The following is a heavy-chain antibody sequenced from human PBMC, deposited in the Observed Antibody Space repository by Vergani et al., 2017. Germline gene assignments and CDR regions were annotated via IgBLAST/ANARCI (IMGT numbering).Heavy chain of an antibody. CDR1: GGSISSGSYY. J-gene: IGHJ5*02. CDR2: IYTSGST. D-gene: IGHD2-2*01. CDR3: ARGLYCSSTSCYVADWFDP. V-gene: IGHV4-61*02. Sequence: QVQLQESGPGLVKPSQTLSLTCTVSGGSISSGSYYWSWIRQPAGKGLEWIGRIYTSGSTNYNPSLKSRVTISVDTSKNQFSLKLSSVTAADTAVYSCARGLYCSSTSCYVADWFDPWGQGTLVTVSS.